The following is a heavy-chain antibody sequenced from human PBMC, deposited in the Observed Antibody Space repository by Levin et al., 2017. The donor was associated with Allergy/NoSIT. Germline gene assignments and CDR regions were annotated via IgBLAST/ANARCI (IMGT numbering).Heavy chain of an antibody. CDR2: ITGGGFNT. CDR1: GFSLSEYA. Sequence: GESLKISCDASGFSLSEYAMSWVRQAPGKGLEWVSVITGGGFNTYYGDSAKGRFTVSRDNSKNTLYLELNSLRAEDTAVYYCAKKQGGTTSFSFDVWGQGTMVTVSS. CDR3: AKKQGGTTSFSFDV. D-gene: IGHD1-1*01. J-gene: IGHJ3*01. V-gene: IGHV3-23*01.